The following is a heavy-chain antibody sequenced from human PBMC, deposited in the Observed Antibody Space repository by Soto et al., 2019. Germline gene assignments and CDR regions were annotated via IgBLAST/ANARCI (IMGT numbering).Heavy chain of an antibody. Sequence: PSETLSLTCTVSGGSISSYYWSWIRQPPGKGLEWIGYIYYSGSTNYNPSLKSRVTISVDTSKNQFSLKLSSVTAADTAVYYCARARNYWSEYYYYMDVWGKGTTVTVSS. V-gene: IGHV4-59*01. CDR3: ARARNYWSEYYYYMDV. J-gene: IGHJ6*03. CDR2: IYYSGST. D-gene: IGHD1-7*01. CDR1: GGSISSYY.